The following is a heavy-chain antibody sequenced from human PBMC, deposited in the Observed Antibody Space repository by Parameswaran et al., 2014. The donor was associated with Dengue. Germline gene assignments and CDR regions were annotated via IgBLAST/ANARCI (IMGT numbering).Heavy chain of an antibody. CDR3: ARAKWDYDILTGDYAGGFYSFDY. V-gene: IGHV4-39*01. CDR2: ISDSGSS. Sequence: WIRQPPGKGLEWIGSISDSGSSSSNPSLRSRVATFVHASRRFSLELKSVTAADTAVYYCARAKWDYDILTGDYAGGFYSFDYWGQGILVTVSS. J-gene: IGHJ4*02. D-gene: IGHD3-9*01.